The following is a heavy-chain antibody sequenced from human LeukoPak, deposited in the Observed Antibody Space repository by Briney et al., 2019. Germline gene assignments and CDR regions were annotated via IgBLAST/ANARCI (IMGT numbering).Heavy chain of an antibody. Sequence: ASVKVSYKASGGTFSSYAISWVRQAPGQGLEWMGGIIPIFGTANYAQKFQGRVTITTDESTSTAYMELSSLRSEDTAVYSGARTGGGGAFDYWGQGTLVTVSS. CDR1: GGTFSSYA. D-gene: IGHD1-14*01. J-gene: IGHJ4*02. V-gene: IGHV1-69*05. CDR2: IIPIFGTA. CDR3: ARTGGGGAFDY.